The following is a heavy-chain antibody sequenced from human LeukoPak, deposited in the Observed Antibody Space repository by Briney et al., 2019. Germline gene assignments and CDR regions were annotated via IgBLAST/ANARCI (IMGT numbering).Heavy chain of an antibody. CDR3: AREVIFQFDN. J-gene: IGHJ4*02. CDR1: GFSFSSYP. D-gene: IGHD3-3*02. CDR2: INSDTNIT. V-gene: IGHV3-48*04. Sequence: PGGSLRLSCVASGFSFSSYPMNWVRQAPGKGLEWVSHINSDTNITPYTASVSGRFTISRDNARNSLSLQIDSLRAEDTAQYYCAREVIFQFDNWGQGALVTVSS.